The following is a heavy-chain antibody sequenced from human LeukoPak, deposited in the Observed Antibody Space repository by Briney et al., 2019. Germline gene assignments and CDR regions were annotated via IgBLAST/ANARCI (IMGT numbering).Heavy chain of an antibody. V-gene: IGHV3-7*02. CDR2: IKQDGSEK. J-gene: IGHJ4*02. CDR1: GFTFSSYW. D-gene: IGHD3-10*01. CDR3: ARVSLGNNYGSGSYDY. Sequence: GGSLRLSCAASGFTFSSYWMSWARQAPGKGLEWVANIKQDGSEKYYVDSVKGRFTISRDNAKNSLYLQMNSLRGEDTAVYYCARVSLGNNYGSGSYDYWGQGTLVTVSS.